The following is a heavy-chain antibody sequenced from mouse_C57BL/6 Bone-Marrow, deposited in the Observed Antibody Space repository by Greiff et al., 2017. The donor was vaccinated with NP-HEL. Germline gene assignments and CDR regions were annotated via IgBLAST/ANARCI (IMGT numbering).Heavy chain of an antibody. Sequence: VQLQQSGPELVKPGASVKISCKASGYTFTDYYMNWVKQSHGKSLEWIGDINPNNGGTSYNQKFKGKATLTVDKSSSTAYMELRSLTSEDSAVYYCARGITTVVPGAYWGQGTLVTVSA. CDR1: GYTFTDYY. CDR2: INPNNGGT. CDR3: ARGITTVVPGAY. D-gene: IGHD1-1*01. V-gene: IGHV1-26*01. J-gene: IGHJ3*01.